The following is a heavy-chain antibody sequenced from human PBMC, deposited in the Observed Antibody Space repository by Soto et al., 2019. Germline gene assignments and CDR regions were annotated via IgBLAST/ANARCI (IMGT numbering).Heavy chain of an antibody. CDR1: GFTFSSYG. D-gene: IGHD2-2*01. V-gene: IGHV3-33*01. J-gene: IGHJ4*02. Sequence: QVQLVESGGGVVQPGRSLRLSCAASGFTFSSYGMHWVRQAPGKGLEWVAVIWYDGSNTYYADSVKGRFTISRDNSKNKLYLQMNSLRAEDTAVYYCARERMSTAVEGLSFWGQGTLVTVAA. CDR3: ARERMSTAVEGLSF. CDR2: IWYDGSNT.